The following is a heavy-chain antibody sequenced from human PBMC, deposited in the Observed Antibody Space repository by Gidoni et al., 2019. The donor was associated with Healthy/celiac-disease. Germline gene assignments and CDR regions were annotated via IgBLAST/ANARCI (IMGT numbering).Heavy chain of an antibody. D-gene: IGHD3-10*01. CDR2: IWYDGSNQ. V-gene: IGHV3-33*01. CDR1: GFTFSSCG. Sequence: AASGFTFSSCGMHWVRQAPGKGLEWVAVIWYDGSNQYYADSVKGRFTITRDKSKNTRYLQMNSLRAEDTAVYYCARGSLWFGELLRDFDYWGQGTLVTVSS. CDR3: ARGSLWFGELLRDFDY. J-gene: IGHJ4*02.